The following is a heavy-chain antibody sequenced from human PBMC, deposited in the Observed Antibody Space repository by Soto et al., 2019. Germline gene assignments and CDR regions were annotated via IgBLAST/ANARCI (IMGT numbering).Heavy chain of an antibody. Sequence: ASVKVSCKASGGTFSIYAIIWVRQAPGQGLEWMGGIIPIFGTANYAQKFQGRVTITADESTSTAYMELSSLRSEDTAVYYCATSPYYYGSGRKYYYGMDVWGQGTTVTVSS. D-gene: IGHD3-10*01. CDR2: IIPIFGTA. CDR3: ATSPYYYGSGRKYYYGMDV. V-gene: IGHV1-69*13. CDR1: GGTFSIYA. J-gene: IGHJ6*02.